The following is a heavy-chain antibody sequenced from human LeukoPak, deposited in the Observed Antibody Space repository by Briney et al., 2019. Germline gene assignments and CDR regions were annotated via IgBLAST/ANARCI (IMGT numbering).Heavy chain of an antibody. CDR1: GGSISSYY. CDR3: ARDSDYDSYYYYYMDV. J-gene: IGHJ6*03. V-gene: IGHV4-59*01. D-gene: IGHD5-12*01. Sequence: PSETLSLTCTVSGGSISSYYWSWIRQPPAKGLEWIGYIYYSGSTNYNPSLKSRVTISVDTSKNQFSLKLSSVTAADTAVYYCARDSDYDSYYYYYMDVWGKGTTVTVSS. CDR2: IYYSGST.